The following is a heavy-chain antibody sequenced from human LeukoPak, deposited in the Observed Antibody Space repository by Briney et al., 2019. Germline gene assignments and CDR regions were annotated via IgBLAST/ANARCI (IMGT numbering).Heavy chain of an antibody. D-gene: IGHD6-13*01. Sequence: ASVKVSCKASGYTFTSYYFHWVRQAPGQGLEWTGIISPTGGRTTYAQQFQGRVTLTRDTSTSTVYMELSSLRSEDTAMYYCARSGSSCVDYWGQGTLVTVSS. CDR1: GYTFTSYY. CDR2: ISPTGGRT. V-gene: IGHV1-46*01. CDR3: ARSGSSCVDY. J-gene: IGHJ4*02.